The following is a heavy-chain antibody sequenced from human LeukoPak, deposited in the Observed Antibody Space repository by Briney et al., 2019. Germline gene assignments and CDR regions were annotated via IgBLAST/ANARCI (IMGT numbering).Heavy chain of an antibody. D-gene: IGHD5-18*01. CDR1: GDSISSSAY. V-gene: IGHV4-39*01. Sequence: SETLSLTCTVSGDSISSSAYWGWIHQPPGKGLEWIGSIYYSKNTYYNPSLKSRVTISADTSKNQLSLTLGSVSATDTAVYYCVSPRGFSYGYFDYWGQGTLVTVSS. CDR3: VSPRGFSYGYFDY. J-gene: IGHJ4*02. CDR2: IYYSKNT.